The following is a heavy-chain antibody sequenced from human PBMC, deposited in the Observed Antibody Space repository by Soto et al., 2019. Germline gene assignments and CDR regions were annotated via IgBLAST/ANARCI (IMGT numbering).Heavy chain of an antibody. CDR1: GGTFSSYA. V-gene: IGHV1-69*06. D-gene: IGHD3-10*01. Sequence: GASVKVSCKASGGTFSSYAISWVRQAPGQGLEWMGGIIPIFGTANYAQKFQGRVTITADKSTSTAYMELSSLRSEDTAVYYCASVRGVRDIHILPLDFDYWGQGTLVTVS. CDR3: ASVRGVRDIHILPLDFDY. J-gene: IGHJ4*02. CDR2: IIPIFGTA.